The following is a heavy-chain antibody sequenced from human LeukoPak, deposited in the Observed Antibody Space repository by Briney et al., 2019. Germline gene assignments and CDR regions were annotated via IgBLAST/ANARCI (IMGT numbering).Heavy chain of an antibody. V-gene: IGHV1-8*02. D-gene: IGHD3-10*01. CDR1: GSTFSSYD. J-gene: IGHJ4*02. Sequence: GASVKVSCKASGSTFSSYDINWVRQATGQGLEWMGWMNPSSGDTGYTQRFQGRGTMTRDTAISTAYMELSSLISEDTAVYYCARGPYGTGGHFGFWGQGTLVTVSS. CDR2: MNPSSGDT. CDR3: ARGPYGTGGHFGF.